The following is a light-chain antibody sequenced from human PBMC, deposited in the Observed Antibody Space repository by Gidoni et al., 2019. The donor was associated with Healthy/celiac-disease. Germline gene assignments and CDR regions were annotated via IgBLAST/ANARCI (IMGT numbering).Light chain of an antibody. J-gene: IGKJ1*01. Sequence: EMVWTQSPGTLSLSPGERATLSCRPSQSVSSSYLAWYQQKPGQAPRLLIYGASSRAPGIPDRFSGSGSGTDFTLTISSLEPDDFAVYYCQQYGSSPWTFGQGTKVEIK. CDR1: QSVSSSY. CDR3: QQYGSSPWT. V-gene: IGKV3-20*01. CDR2: GAS.